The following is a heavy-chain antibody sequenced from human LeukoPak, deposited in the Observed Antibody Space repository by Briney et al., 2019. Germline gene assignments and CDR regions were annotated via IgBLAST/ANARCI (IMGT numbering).Heavy chain of an antibody. Sequence: SETLSLTCTVSGDSISSYYWSWIRQPPGKGLEWIGYIYTSGGTNYIPSLKGRVTISIDSSKNQFSLKLSSVTAADSAVYYCARLTRLSTSPDRYYLDFWGQGTLVTVSS. CDR2: IYTSGGT. CDR1: GDSISSYY. CDR3: ARLTRLSTSPDRYYLDF. V-gene: IGHV4-4*09. J-gene: IGHJ4*02. D-gene: IGHD6-6*01.